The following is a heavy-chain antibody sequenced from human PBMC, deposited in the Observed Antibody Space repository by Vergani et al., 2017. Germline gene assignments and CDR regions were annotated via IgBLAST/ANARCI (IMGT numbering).Heavy chain of an antibody. V-gene: IGHV3-64D*06. J-gene: IGHJ4*02. Sequence: EVQLVESGGGLVQPGGSLRLSCSASGFTFSSYAMHWVRQAPGKGLEYVSAISSNGGSTYYADSVKGRFTISRDNSKNTLYLQMSSLRAEDTAVYYCVFSRGVYAWDYWGQGTLVTVSS. CDR1: GFTFSSYA. CDR2: ISSNGGST. D-gene: IGHD2-8*01. CDR3: VFSRGVYAWDY.